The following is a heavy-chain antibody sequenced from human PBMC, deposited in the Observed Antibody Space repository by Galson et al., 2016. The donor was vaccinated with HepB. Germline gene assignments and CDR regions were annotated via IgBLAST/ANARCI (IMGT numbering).Heavy chain of an antibody. D-gene: IGHD6-19*01. V-gene: IGHV3-64D*06. J-gene: IGHJ4*02. CDR1: XXXFSFYA. CDR2: ISGNGGST. Sequence: RLSXAASXXXFSFYAXXWVRXAPGKGLEXXXAISGNGGSTYYADSVKGRFTISRDNSKNALYPQMSSLRTEDTAVYYCVKGGVYSSGWYKGAFDYWGQXXLVXXSS. CDR3: VKGGVYSSGWYKGAFDY.